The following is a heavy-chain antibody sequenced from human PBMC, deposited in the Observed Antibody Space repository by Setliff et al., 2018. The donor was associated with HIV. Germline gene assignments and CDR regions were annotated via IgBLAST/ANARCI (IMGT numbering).Heavy chain of an antibody. CDR3: ARVPTSSWYVTTQRTKEYFHH. CDR1: GGPIKSSSYY. CDR2: IYYSGNT. J-gene: IGHJ1*01. V-gene: IGHV4-39*07. Sequence: PSETLSLTCTVSGGPIKSSSYYWGWIRQPPGKGLEWIGSIYYSGNTYYNPSPKSRVTISVDTSRNQFSLRLSSVTAADTAIYYCARVPTSSWYVTTQRTKEYFHHWGQGTLVTVS. D-gene: IGHD6-13*01.